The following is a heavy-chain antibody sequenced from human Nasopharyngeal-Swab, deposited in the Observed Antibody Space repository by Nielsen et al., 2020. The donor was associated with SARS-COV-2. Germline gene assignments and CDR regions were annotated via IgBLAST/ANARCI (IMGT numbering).Heavy chain of an antibody. D-gene: IGHD3-22*01. Sequence: GGSLRLSCAASGFTFDDYTMHWVRQAPGKGLEWVSLISWDGGSIYYADSVKGRFTISRDNSKNSLYLQMNSLRTEDTALYYCAKDSGYYYDSSGYPIGYFDYWGQGTLVTVSS. J-gene: IGHJ4*02. CDR3: AKDSGYYYDSSGYPIGYFDY. CDR1: GFTFDDYT. V-gene: IGHV3-43*01. CDR2: ISWDGGSI.